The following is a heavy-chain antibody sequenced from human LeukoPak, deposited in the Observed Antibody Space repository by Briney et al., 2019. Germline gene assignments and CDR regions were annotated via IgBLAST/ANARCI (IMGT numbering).Heavy chain of an antibody. CDR2: INPSGGST. J-gene: IGHJ5*02. V-gene: IGHV1-46*01. Sequence: GASVKVSCKASGYTFTSYYMHWVRQAPGQGLEWMGIINPSGGSTSYAQKFQGRVTMTRDMSTSTVYMELSSLRSEDTAVYYCARSLRFLDSMFDPWGQGTLVTVSS. CDR1: GYTFTSYY. D-gene: IGHD3-3*01. CDR3: ARSLRFLDSMFDP.